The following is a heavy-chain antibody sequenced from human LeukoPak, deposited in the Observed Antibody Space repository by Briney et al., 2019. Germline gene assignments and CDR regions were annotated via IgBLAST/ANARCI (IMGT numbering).Heavy chain of an antibody. Sequence: GTSLRLSCAASGFIFDDYAVHWVRQAPGKGLEWVSGISWNSGSMEYADSVKGRFTISRDNSKNTLYLQMNSLRAEDTAVYYCAKEIAAAGMGCFDYWGQGTLVTVSS. J-gene: IGHJ4*02. CDR3: AKEIAAAGMGCFDY. CDR1: GFIFDDYA. D-gene: IGHD6-13*01. CDR2: ISWNSGSM. V-gene: IGHV3-9*01.